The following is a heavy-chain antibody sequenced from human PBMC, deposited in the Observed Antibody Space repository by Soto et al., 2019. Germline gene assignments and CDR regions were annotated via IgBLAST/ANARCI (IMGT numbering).Heavy chain of an antibody. Sequence: GGSLRLSCAASGFTFSSYGMHWVRQAPGKGLEWVAVIWYDGSNKYYADSVKGRFTISRDNSKNTLYLQMNSLRAEDTAVYYCARDQDLPWDPPLRYFGYWGQGTLVTVSS. CDR3: ARDQDLPWDPPLRYFGY. V-gene: IGHV3-33*01. D-gene: IGHD3-9*01. CDR2: IWYDGSNK. J-gene: IGHJ4*02. CDR1: GFTFSSYG.